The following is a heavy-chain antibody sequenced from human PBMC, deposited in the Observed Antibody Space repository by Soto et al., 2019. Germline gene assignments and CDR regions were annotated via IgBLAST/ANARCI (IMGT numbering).Heavy chain of an antibody. CDR2: IWSEGSNK. CDR3: ARDTRTVLGTKVYFDY. CDR1: GFTFSSYG. V-gene: IGHV3-33*01. Sequence: QVQLVESGGGVVQPGRSLRLSCAASGFTFSSYGMHWVRQAPGKGLEWVAVIWSEGSNKYYADSVKGRFTSSRDNSKNTLSLQMNSLRAEDTAVYYGARDTRTVLGTKVYFDYWAREPWSPSPQ. J-gene: IGHJ4*02. D-gene: IGHD1-7*01.